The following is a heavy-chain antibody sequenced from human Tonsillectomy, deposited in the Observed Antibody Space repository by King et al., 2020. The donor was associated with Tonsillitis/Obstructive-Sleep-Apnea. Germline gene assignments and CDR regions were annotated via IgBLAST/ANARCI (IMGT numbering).Heavy chain of an antibody. CDR3: AKAPLSRITIFGVVIIYFDY. CDR1: GFTFSSYA. Sequence: VQLVESGGGLVQPGGSLRLSCAASGFTFSSYAMSWVRQAPGKGLEWVSAISGSGGSTYYADSVKGRFTISRDNSKNTLYLQMNSLRAEDTAVYYCAKAPLSRITIFGVVIIYFDYWGQGTLVTVSS. V-gene: IGHV3-23*04. D-gene: IGHD3-3*01. CDR2: ISGSGGST. J-gene: IGHJ4*02.